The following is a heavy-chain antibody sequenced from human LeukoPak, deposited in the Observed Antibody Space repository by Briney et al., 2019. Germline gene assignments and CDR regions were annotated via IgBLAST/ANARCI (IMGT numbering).Heavy chain of an antibody. CDR1: GYTFTTYA. V-gene: IGHV1-3*01. D-gene: IGHD3-9*01. Sequence: ASVKVSCKASGYTFTTYAMHWVRQAPGQRLEWMGWINAGNGNTIYSQKFQGRVTITRDTSASTAYMELSSLRSEDTAVYYCARGYGYFDRYFDCWGQGTLVTVSS. CDR3: ARGYGYFDRYFDC. J-gene: IGHJ4*02. CDR2: INAGNGNT.